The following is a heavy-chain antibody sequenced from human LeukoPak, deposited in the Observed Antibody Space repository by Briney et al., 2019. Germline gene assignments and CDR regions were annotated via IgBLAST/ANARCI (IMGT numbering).Heavy chain of an antibody. Sequence: PGGSLRLSCTASGLTFSSYWMGWVRQAPGKGLEWVANIKQDGSEKYYVDSVKGRFTISRDDAKNSLYLQMNTLRVEDTAVYYCAKGHHTHAWGQGTVVTVSS. V-gene: IGHV3-7*01. J-gene: IGHJ5*02. CDR1: GLTFSSYW. CDR3: AKGHHTHA. CDR2: IKQDGSEK. D-gene: IGHD1-14*01.